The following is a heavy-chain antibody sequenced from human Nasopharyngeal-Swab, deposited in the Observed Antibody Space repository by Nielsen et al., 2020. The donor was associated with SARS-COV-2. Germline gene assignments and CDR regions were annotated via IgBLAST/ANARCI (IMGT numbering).Heavy chain of an antibody. Sequence: SETLSLTCTVSGGSVSSGSYYWSWIRQPPGKGLEWIGYIYYSGSTNYNPSLKSRVTISVDTSKNQFSLKLSSVTAADTAVYYCARGGIITPDAFDIWGQGTMVTVSS. CDR1: GGSVSSGSYY. V-gene: IGHV4-61*01. CDR3: ARGGIITPDAFDI. CDR2: IYYSGST. D-gene: IGHD1-14*01. J-gene: IGHJ3*02.